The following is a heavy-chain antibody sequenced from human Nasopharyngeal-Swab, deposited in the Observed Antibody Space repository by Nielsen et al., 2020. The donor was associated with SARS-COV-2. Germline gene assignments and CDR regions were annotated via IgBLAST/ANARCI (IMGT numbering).Heavy chain of an antibody. CDR1: GYSFTSYW. V-gene: IGHV5-10-1*01. J-gene: IGHJ6*03. CDR3: ARRAYCSGGSCYSPYYYYMDV. D-gene: IGHD2-15*01. CDR2: IDPSDSYT. Sequence: GESLKISCMGSGYSFTSYWISWVRQMPGKGLEWMGRIDPSDSYTNYSPSFQGHVTISADKSISTAYLQWSSLKASDTAMYYCARRAYCSGGSCYSPYYYYMDVWGKGTTVTVSS.